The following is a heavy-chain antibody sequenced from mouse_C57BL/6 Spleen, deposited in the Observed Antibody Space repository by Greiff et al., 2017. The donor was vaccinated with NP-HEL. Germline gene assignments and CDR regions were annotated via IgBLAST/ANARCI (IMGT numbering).Heavy chain of an antibody. J-gene: IGHJ2*01. CDR1: GYAFSSSW. CDR3: ALSYDYGGDY. Sequence: QVQLQQSGPELVKPGASVKISCKASGYAFSSSWMNWVKQRPGKGLEWIGRIYPGDGDTNYNGKFKGKATLTADKSSSTAYMQLSSLTSEDSAVYFCALSYDYGGDYWGQGTTLTVSS. V-gene: IGHV1-82*01. D-gene: IGHD2-4*01. CDR2: IYPGDGDT.